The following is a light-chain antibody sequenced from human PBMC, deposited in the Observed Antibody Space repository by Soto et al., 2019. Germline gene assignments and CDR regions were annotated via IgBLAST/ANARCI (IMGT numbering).Light chain of an antibody. CDR3: CSYAGSYTFVV. Sequence: QSVLTQPRSVSGSPEQSVTISCTGTSSDVGGYNYVSWYQQHPGKAPKLMIYDVSKRPSGVPDRFSGSKSGNTASLTISGLQAEDEADYYCCSYAGSYTFVVFGGGTKLTVL. CDR1: SSDVGGYNY. J-gene: IGLJ2*01. V-gene: IGLV2-11*01. CDR2: DVS.